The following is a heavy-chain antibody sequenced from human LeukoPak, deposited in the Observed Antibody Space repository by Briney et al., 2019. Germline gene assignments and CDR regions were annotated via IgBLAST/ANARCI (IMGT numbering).Heavy chain of an antibody. V-gene: IGHV4-59*01. CDR1: GGSISSYY. D-gene: IGHD6-6*01. CDR2: IYYSGST. Sequence: SETLSLTCTVSGGSISSYYWSWIRQPPGKGLEWIGYIYYSGSTNYNPSLKSRVTISVDTSKNQFSLKLSSVTAADTAVYYCASYVSSWNALDIWGQGTMVTVSS. CDR3: ASYVSSWNALDI. J-gene: IGHJ3*02.